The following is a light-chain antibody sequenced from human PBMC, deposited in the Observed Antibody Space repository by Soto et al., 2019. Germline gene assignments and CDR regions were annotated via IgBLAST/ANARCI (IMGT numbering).Light chain of an antibody. Sequence: QSALTQPASVSGSPGQSITISCSGSSSDIGSHNYVSWYQQHPGKAPKLILYEVSYRPSGVSYRFSGSKSGNTASLTISGLQTEDDSHYYCCSYANGNTLLFGGGTKLTVL. CDR2: EVS. CDR3: CSYANGNTLL. CDR1: SSDIGSHNY. V-gene: IGLV2-23*02. J-gene: IGLJ2*01.